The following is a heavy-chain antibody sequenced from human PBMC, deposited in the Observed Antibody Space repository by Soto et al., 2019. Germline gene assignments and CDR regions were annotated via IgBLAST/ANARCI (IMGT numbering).Heavy chain of an antibody. Sequence: QVQLVQSGAEVKKPGSSVKVSCKASGGTFSSYAISWVRQAPGQGLEWMGGIIPIFGTANYAQKFQGRVTITADESTSKAYMELSSLRSEDTAVYYCARGESSSWYFYYYYGMDVWGQGTTVTVSS. CDR2: IIPIFGTA. V-gene: IGHV1-69*01. CDR3: ARGESSSWYFYYYYGMDV. D-gene: IGHD6-13*01. CDR1: GGTFSSYA. J-gene: IGHJ6*02.